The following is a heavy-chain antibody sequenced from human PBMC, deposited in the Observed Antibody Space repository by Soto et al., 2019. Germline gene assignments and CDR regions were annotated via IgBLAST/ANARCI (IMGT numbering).Heavy chain of an antibody. D-gene: IGHD3-3*01. CDR3: ARDGTRGTPFWSNYYYDGLDV. CDR1: GFTFSSYA. CDR2: ISYDGSNK. Sequence: PGGSLRLSCAASGFTFSSYAMHWVRQAPGKGLEWVAVISYDGSNKYYADSVKGRFTISRDNSKNTLYLQMNSLRAEDTAVYYCARDGTRGTPFWSNYYYDGLDVWGQRTTVTVSS. V-gene: IGHV3-30-3*01. J-gene: IGHJ6*02.